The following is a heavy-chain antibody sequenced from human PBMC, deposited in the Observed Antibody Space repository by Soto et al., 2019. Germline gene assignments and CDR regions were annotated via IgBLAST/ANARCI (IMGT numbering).Heavy chain of an antibody. CDR1: GFTFSSYA. D-gene: IGHD3-22*01. V-gene: IGHV3-23*01. CDR3: AKADYYDSSGYYSSNIDY. CDR2: ISGSSGST. J-gene: IGHJ4*02. Sequence: PGGSMRLSCAASGFTFSSYAMSWVRQAPGKGLEWVSAISGSSGSTYYADSVKGRFTISRDNSKNTLYLQMNSLRAEDTAVYYCAKADYYDSSGYYSSNIDYWGQGTLVTVSS.